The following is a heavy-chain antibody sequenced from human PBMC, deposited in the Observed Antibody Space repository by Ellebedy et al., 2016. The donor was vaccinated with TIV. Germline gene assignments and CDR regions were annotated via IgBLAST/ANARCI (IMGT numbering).Heavy chain of an antibody. CDR3: AREDYYGSGGAFDI. J-gene: IGHJ3*02. CDR2: IYLSGTT. Sequence: SETLSLTCTVSRGSISSGGYYWSWIRQYPGKGLEWIGNIYLSGTTSYNPSLKSPVTISIDKSKNQFSLKMSSVTAADTAVYYCAREDYYGSGGAFDIWGQGTVVTVSS. V-gene: IGHV4-31*01. D-gene: IGHD3-10*01. CDR1: RGSISSGGYY.